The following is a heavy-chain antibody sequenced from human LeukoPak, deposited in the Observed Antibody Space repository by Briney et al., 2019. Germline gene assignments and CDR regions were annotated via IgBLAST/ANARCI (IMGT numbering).Heavy chain of an antibody. D-gene: IGHD1-26*01. J-gene: IGHJ3*02. CDR3: ARDRVGALPSAFDI. CDR2: ISYDGSDK. CDR1: GFIFSSYA. Sequence: SGGSLRLSCAASGFIFSSYAMHWVRQAPGKGLEWVAVISYDGSDKYYADSVKGRFTISRDNSKNTLYLQMNSLRAEDTAVYYCARDRVGALPSAFDIWGQGTMVTVSS. V-gene: IGHV3-30-3*01.